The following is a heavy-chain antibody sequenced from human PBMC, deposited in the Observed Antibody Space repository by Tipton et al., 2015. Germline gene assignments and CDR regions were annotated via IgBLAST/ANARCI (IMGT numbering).Heavy chain of an antibody. CDR2: NSYSGGT. CDR1: GASIRKYY. V-gene: IGHV4-59*01. D-gene: IGHD3-3*01. CDR3: ARGILGAPWGGMDV. J-gene: IGHJ6*02. Sequence: TLSLTCTVSGASIRKYYWSWIRQPPGKGLEWIGYNSYSGGTNYNPSLKSRVTMSIDTSKNLFSLNLTSVTAADTAVYYCARGILGAPWGGMDVWGQGTTVTVSS.